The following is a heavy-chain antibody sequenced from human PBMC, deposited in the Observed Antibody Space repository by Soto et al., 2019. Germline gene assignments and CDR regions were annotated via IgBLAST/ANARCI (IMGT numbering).Heavy chain of an antibody. CDR1: GFPFSTYS. CDR2: ISNNGGST. CDR3: VKGSYTGTYGVDYFGY. D-gene: IGHD1-26*01. J-gene: IGHJ4*02. V-gene: IGHV3-64D*06. Sequence: EVHLVESGGGLVQPGGSLRLSCSASGFPFSTYSMHWVRQSPGKGLKYVSGISNNGGSTYYADSVMGRFTISRDNSKNTLFLQVSSLRVEDTAVYFCVKGSYTGTYGVDYFGYWGQGTLVAVSS.